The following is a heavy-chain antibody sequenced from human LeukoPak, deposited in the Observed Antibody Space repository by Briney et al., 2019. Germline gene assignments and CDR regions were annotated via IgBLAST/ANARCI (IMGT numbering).Heavy chain of an antibody. CDR2: ISAYNGNT. V-gene: IGHV1-18*01. Sequence: ASVKVSCTASGYTYTSYGISWVRQAPGQGLEWMGWISAYNGNTNYAQKLQGRVTMTTDTSTSTAYMELRSLRSDDTAVYYCARVDSSGWYGYYYMDVWGKGTTVTVSS. CDR1: GYTYTSYG. D-gene: IGHD6-19*01. J-gene: IGHJ6*03. CDR3: ARVDSSGWYGYYYMDV.